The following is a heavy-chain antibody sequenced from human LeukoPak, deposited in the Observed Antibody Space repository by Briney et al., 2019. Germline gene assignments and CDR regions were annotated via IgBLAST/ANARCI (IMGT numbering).Heavy chain of an antibody. J-gene: IGHJ4*02. Sequence: GGSLRLSCAASGFTFSSYSMNWVRQAPGKGLEWLSLITRDAGSTFYADSVKGRFTISRDNSKNSLYLQMNNLRTEDTALYYCANEKTLTFDYWGRGTLVTVSS. D-gene: IGHD3-9*01. CDR2: ITRDAGST. CDR3: ANEKTLTFDY. V-gene: IGHV3-43*01. CDR1: GFTFSSYS.